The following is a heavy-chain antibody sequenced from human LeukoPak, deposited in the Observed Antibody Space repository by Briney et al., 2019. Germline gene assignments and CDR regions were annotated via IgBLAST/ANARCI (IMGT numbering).Heavy chain of an antibody. J-gene: IGHJ4*02. CDR1: GFTFEDYA. D-gene: IGHD6-13*01. Sequence: GGSLRLSCAAAGFTFEDYAMHWVRQAPGKGLEWGSGISWDSGTIVYADSVKGRFTISRDNAKNSLYLQMNSLRAEDTALYYCAKGSAGDFDYWGQGTLVTVSS. V-gene: IGHV3-9*01. CDR2: ISWDSGTI. CDR3: AKGSAGDFDY.